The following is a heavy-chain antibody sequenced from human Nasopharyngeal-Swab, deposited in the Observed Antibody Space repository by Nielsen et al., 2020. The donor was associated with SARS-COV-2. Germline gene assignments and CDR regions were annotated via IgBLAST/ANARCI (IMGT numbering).Heavy chain of an antibody. CDR2: ISSSSSTI. CDR3: ASTLMAAPGTGDYYAMDV. CDR1: GFTFSSYS. Sequence: GESLKISCAASGFTFSSYSMNWVRQAPGKGLEWVSYISSSSSTIYYADSVKGRFTISRDNAKNSLYLQMNSLRDEDTAVYYCASTLMAAPGTGDYYAMDVWGQGTTVTVSS. V-gene: IGHV3-48*02. J-gene: IGHJ6*02. D-gene: IGHD6-13*01.